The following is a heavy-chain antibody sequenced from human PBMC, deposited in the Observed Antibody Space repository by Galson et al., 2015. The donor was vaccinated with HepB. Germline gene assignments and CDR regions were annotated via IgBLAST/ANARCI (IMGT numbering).Heavy chain of an antibody. CDR1: GFTFDAYD. V-gene: IGHV3-48*03. CDR3: VRDDALWSRYVDS. Sequence: SLRLSCAASGFTFDAYDMNWVRQAPGKGLEWISYISSNGYMIYYAESVKGRFTVSRDNARDSLYLQMNSLRVEDTAVYYCVRDDALWSRYVDSWGQGILVTV. D-gene: IGHD3-10*01. J-gene: IGHJ4*02. CDR2: ISSNGYMI.